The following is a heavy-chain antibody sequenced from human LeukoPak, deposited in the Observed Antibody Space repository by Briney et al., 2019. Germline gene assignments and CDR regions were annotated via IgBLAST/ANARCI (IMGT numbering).Heavy chain of an antibody. CDR3: ATARSQWSPLGAFDY. J-gene: IGHJ4*02. CDR2: FDPEDGET. D-gene: IGHD3-16*01. V-gene: IGHV1-24*01. Sequence: ASVKVSCKVSGYTLTELSMHWVRQAPGKGLEWMGGFDPEDGETIYAQKFQGRVTMTEDTSTDTAYMELSSLRSEDTAVYYCATARSQWSPLGAFDYWGQGPLVTVSS. CDR1: GYTLTELS.